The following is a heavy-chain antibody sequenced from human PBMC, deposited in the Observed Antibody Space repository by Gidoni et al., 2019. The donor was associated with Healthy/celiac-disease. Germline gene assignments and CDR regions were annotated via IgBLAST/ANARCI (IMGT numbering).Heavy chain of an antibody. Sequence: QLQLQQWGAGRLKPSETLSLTCAVYGGSFSGYYWSWIRQPPGKGLEWTGEINHGGSTNYNPALKSRVTISVDTSKNQFSLKLSSVTAADTAVYYCARRYATVVTLKQKFLFDYWGQGTLVTVSS. CDR2: INHGGST. D-gene: IGHD4-17*01. CDR1: GGSFSGYY. J-gene: IGHJ4*02. V-gene: IGHV4-34*01. CDR3: ARRYATVVTLKQKFLFDY.